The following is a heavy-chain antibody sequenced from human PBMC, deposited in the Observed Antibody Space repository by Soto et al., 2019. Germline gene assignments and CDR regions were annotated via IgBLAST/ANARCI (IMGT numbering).Heavy chain of an antibody. V-gene: IGHV1-46*03. CDR2: INPSGGNT. Sequence: ASVKVSCKAIGYSFTSHYMHWVRQAPGQGLEWMGIINPSGGNTSYAQKFQGRVSMTTDTSTSTVYMELSSLRSEDTAVYYCGRAGGGKRFEYWGQGTLVTVSS. CDR1: GYSFTSHY. J-gene: IGHJ4*02. D-gene: IGHD2-15*01. CDR3: GRAGGGKRFEY.